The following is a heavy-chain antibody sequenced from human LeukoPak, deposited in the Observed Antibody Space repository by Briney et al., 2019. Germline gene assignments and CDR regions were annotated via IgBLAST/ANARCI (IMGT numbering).Heavy chain of an antibody. V-gene: IGHV3-11*01. CDR1: GFSFNESY. CDR3: ARGKRRFDY. Sequence: GGSLRLSCAASGFSFNESYMTWILQAPGKGLEWVAYISGRSSSMYYADSVKGRFTISRDNARNSLYLNMSTLRADDTAVYYCARGKRRFDYWGQGALVTVSS. J-gene: IGHJ4*02. CDR2: ISGRSSSM.